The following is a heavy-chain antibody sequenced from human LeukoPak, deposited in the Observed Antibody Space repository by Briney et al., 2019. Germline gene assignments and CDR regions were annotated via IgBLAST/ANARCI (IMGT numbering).Heavy chain of an antibody. D-gene: IGHD5-18*01. Sequence: GGSLRLSCATSGFTFSNYAMSWVRQAPGKGLEWVSAISGSGDSTYYADSVKGRFTISRDNSKNTLYLQMNSLRAEDTAVYYCARIPVGYSYGTDYWGQGTLVTVSS. CDR3: ARIPVGYSYGTDY. J-gene: IGHJ4*02. CDR1: GFTFSNYA. V-gene: IGHV3-23*01. CDR2: ISGSGDST.